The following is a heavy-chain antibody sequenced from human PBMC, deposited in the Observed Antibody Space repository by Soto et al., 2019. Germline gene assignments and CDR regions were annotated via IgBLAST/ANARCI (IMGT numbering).Heavy chain of an antibody. D-gene: IGHD3-22*01. CDR2: ISYDGSNK. CDR3: AKDLRSYDSSGYY. J-gene: IGHJ4*02. Sequence: GGSLSLSCAASGFTFSSYGMHWVRQAPGKGLEWVAVISYDGSNKYYADSVKGRFTISRDNSKNTLYLQMNSLRAEDTAVYYCAKDLRSYDSSGYYWGQGTLVTVSS. V-gene: IGHV3-30*18. CDR1: GFTFSSYG.